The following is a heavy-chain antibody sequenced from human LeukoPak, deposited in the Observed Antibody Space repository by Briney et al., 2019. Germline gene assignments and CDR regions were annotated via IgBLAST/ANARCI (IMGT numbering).Heavy chain of an antibody. V-gene: IGHV3-23*01. J-gene: IGHJ4*02. Sequence: GGSLRLSCAASGFTFSSYAMSWVRQAPGKGLEWVSGISGSDGSTNYADSVKGRFTISRENSKNMLYLQMNSLRAEDTAVYYCAKDSAKKYDDYWGQGTLVAVSS. CDR2: ISGSDGST. D-gene: IGHD2/OR15-2a*01. CDR3: AKDSAKKYDDY. CDR1: GFTFSSYA.